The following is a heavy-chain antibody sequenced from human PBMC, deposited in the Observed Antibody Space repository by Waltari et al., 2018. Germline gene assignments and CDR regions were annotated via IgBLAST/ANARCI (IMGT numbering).Heavy chain of an antibody. V-gene: IGHV4-39*07. CDR1: GGSISSSSYY. Sequence: QLQLQESGPGLVKPSETLSLTCTVSGGSISSSSYYWGWIRQPPGKGLEWIGSISYSGSTYYNPSLKSRFTISLDTSKNPFSLKLRSVTAAETAVYYCARERMVTMVVTLDYWGQGTLVTVSS. CDR3: ARERMVTMVVTLDY. J-gene: IGHJ4*02. CDR2: ISYSGST. D-gene: IGHD4-17*01.